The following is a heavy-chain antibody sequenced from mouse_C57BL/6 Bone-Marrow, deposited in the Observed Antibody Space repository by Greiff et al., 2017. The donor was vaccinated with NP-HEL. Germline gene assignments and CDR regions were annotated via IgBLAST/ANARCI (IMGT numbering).Heavy chain of an antibody. CDR1: GYTFTDYY. D-gene: IGHD1-1*01. CDR2: INPYNGGT. Sequence: EVQLQQSGPVLVKPGASVKMSCKASGYTFTDYYMNWVKQSHGKSLEWIGVINPYNGGTSYNQKFKGKATLTVDKSSSTAYMELNSLTSEDSAVYYWASWGFTTVEERYAMDYWGQGTSVTVSS. V-gene: IGHV1-19*01. CDR3: ASWGFTTVEERYAMDY. J-gene: IGHJ4*01.